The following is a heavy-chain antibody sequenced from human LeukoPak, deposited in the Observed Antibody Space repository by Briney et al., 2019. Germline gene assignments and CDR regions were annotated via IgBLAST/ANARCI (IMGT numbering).Heavy chain of an antibody. D-gene: IGHD5-18*01. CDR2: MQNSGNS. CDR1: GGSISTYH. Sequence: SETLSLTCTVSGGSISTYHWNWIRKTPGKGLEWIGFMQNSGNSNYNPSLKSRVSMFVDTSKNQFSLILSSVTTADTAVYYCARDRGHSYGRYFAYWGQGILVTVSS. V-gene: IGHV4-59*01. J-gene: IGHJ4*02. CDR3: ARDRGHSYGRYFAY.